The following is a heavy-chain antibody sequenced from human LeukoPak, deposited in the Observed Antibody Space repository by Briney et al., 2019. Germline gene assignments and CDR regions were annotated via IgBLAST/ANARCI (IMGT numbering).Heavy chain of an antibody. J-gene: IGHJ6*03. Sequence: GGSLRLSCAASGFTFSSYEMNWVRQAPGKGLEWVSYISNSGSTIYNADSVKGRFTISRDNAKNSLYLQMNSLRAEDTAVYYCARVGFGYSSSSHGYYYYYMDVWGKGTTVTVSS. CDR1: GFTFSSYE. CDR2: ISNSGSTI. V-gene: IGHV3-48*03. D-gene: IGHD6-6*01. CDR3: ARVGFGYSSSSHGYYYYYMDV.